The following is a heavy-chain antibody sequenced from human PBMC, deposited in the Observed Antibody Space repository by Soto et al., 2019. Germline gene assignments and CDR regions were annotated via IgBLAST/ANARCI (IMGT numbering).Heavy chain of an antibody. CDR3: ARTSYDSSGTAADP. Sequence: SETLSLTCTVSGGSINSYYWSWIRQPPGKGLEWIGYIYYSGSTYYNPSLKSRVTISVDTSKNQFSLKLSSVTAADTAVYYCARTSYDSSGTAADPWGQGTLVTVSS. CDR2: IYYSGST. D-gene: IGHD3-22*01. J-gene: IGHJ5*02. V-gene: IGHV4-59*06. CDR1: GGSINSYY.